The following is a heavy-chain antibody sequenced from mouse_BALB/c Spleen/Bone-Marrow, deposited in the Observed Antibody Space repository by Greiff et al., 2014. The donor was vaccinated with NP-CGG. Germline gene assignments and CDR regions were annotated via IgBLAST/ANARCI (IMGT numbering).Heavy chain of an antibody. CDR1: GFTFNTYA. J-gene: IGHJ1*01. Sequence: EVQGVESGGGLVQPKGSLKLSCAASGFTFNTYAMNWVRQAPGKGLEWVARIRSKSNNYATYYADSVKDRFTISRDDSQNMLYLQMNNLKTEDTAMYYCVRQRYYYGSSDWYFDVWGAGTTVTVSS. D-gene: IGHD1-1*01. V-gene: IGHV10-1*02. CDR2: IRSKSNNYAT. CDR3: VRQRYYYGSSDWYFDV.